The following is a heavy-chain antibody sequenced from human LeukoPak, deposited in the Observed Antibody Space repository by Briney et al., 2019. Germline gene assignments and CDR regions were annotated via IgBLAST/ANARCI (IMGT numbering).Heavy chain of an antibody. CDR2: INHSGST. CDR3: ARGRKFSNWFDP. V-gene: IGHV4-34*01. D-gene: IGHD1-14*01. Sequence: PSETLSLTCTVSGGSISSYYWSWIRQPPGKGLEWIGEINHSGSTNYNPSLKSRVTISVDTSKNQFSLKLSSVTAADTAVYYCARGRKFSNWFDPWGQGTLVTVSS. J-gene: IGHJ5*02. CDR1: GGSISSYY.